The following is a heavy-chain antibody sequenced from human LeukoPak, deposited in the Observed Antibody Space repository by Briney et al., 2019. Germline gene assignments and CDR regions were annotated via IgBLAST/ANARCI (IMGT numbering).Heavy chain of an antibody. J-gene: IGHJ5*02. D-gene: IGHD3-10*01. V-gene: IGHV4-30-2*01. Sequence: SQTLSLTCAVSGGSMSSGGYSWSWIRQPPGRGLEWIGYIFHSGSTYSILSLKSRVTISVDTSKNEFYLKLSSVTAADTAVYYCARTYEYFYSSGSYNYFDPWGQGTLVTVSS. CDR2: IFHSGST. CDR1: GGSMSSGGYS. CDR3: ARTYEYFYSSGSYNYFDP.